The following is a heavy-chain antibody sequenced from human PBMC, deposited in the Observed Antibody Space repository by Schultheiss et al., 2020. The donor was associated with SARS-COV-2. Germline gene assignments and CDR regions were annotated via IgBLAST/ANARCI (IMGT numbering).Heavy chain of an antibody. Sequence: GSLRLSCAASGFTFSDYGMHWVRQAPGKGLEWIGEINHSGSTNYNPSLKSRVIISVDTSKNQFSLKLSSVTAADTAVYYCTRGRTWLAWYDPWGPGTLVTVSS. CDR2: INHSGST. J-gene: IGHJ5*02. CDR1: GFTFSDYG. CDR3: TRGRTWLAWYDP. V-gene: IGHV4-34*01. D-gene: IGHD6-19*01.